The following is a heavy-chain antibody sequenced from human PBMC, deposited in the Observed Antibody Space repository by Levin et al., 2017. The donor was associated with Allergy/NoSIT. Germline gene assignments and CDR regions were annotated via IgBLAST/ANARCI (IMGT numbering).Heavy chain of an antibody. J-gene: IGHJ3*01. CDR2: LWSDGRT. CDR3: ARDAGDFGGSYHDAFDV. V-gene: IGHV3-33*01. D-gene: IGHD2-21*01. CDR1: GFSFSSFG. Sequence: GGSLRLSCATSGFSFSSFGVHWVRQTPGKGLEWVSALWSDGRTIFADSVKGRFTMSRDNSERTVYLQMDSLRAEDTAMYYCARDAGDFGGSYHDAFDVWGQGTMVTVSS.